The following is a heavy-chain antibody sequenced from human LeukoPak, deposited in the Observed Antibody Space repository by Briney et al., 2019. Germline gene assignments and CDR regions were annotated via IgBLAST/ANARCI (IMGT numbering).Heavy chain of an antibody. D-gene: IGHD4-17*01. CDR2: ITSSSSYI. CDR1: GFTFSSYS. V-gene: IGHV3-21*01. Sequence: GGSLRLSCAASGFTFSSYSMNWVRQAPGKGLEWVSSITSSSSYIYYADSVKGRFTISRDNAKNSLYLQMNSLRTEDTAVYFCARVMNDYGDYVFDYWGQGTLVTVSS. CDR3: ARVMNDYGDYVFDY. J-gene: IGHJ4*02.